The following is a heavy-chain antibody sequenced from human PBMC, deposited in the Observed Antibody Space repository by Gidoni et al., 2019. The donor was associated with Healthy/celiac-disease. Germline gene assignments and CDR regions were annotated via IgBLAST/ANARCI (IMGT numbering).Heavy chain of an antibody. J-gene: IGHJ4*02. CDR2: IKQDGSEK. D-gene: IGHD3-10*01. V-gene: IGHV3-7*03. CDR3: ARVWFGELLSHAVDY. CDR1: GFTFSSYW. Sequence: EVQLVESGGGLVQPGGSLRLSCAASGFTFSSYWMGWVRQAPGKGLEWVANIKQDGSEKYYVDSVKGRFTISRDNAKNSLYLQMNSLRAEDTAVYYCARVWFGELLSHAVDYWGQGTLVTVSS.